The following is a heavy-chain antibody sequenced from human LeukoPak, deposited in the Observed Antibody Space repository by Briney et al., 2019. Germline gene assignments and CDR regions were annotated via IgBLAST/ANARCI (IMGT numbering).Heavy chain of an antibody. CDR2: NYQSGST. Sequence: AETLSLPCAVSGGSISGSNWWSWARQPPGKGLGWIGENYQSGSTHYNPSLKSRVTISVDNSNNQFSLRLSSVTAADMDVYYCASQDIVVVPAAMGPYYYYGMDVWGKGTTVTVSS. V-gene: IGHV4-4*02. CDR1: GGSISGSNW. CDR3: ASQDIVVVPAAMGPYYYYGMDV. J-gene: IGHJ6*04. D-gene: IGHD2-2*01.